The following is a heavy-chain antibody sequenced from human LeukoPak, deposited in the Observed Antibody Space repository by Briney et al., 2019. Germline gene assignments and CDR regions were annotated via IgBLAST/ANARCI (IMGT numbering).Heavy chain of an antibody. CDR1: GFTFSSYA. J-gene: IGHJ4*02. Sequence: GGSLRLSCAASGFTFSSYAMSWVRQAPGKGLEWGSAISGSGGSTYYADSVKGRFTISRDNSKNTLYLQMNSLRAEDTAVYYCAKESVRVPTLALVDYWGQGTLVTVSS. CDR2: ISGSGGST. D-gene: IGHD5-12*01. V-gene: IGHV3-23*01. CDR3: AKESVRVPTLALVDY.